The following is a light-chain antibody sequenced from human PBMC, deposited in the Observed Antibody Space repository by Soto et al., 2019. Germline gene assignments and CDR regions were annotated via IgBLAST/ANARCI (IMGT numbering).Light chain of an antibody. Sequence: EIVLTQSPATLSLSPGDRATLSCRASQSVSSYLAWYQQKPGQAPRLLIYDASNRATGIPARFSGSGSGTDFSLTISNLEPEDFAVYYCQHRYNWPLTFGGGTKVEIK. CDR3: QHRYNWPLT. V-gene: IGKV3-11*01. J-gene: IGKJ4*01. CDR2: DAS. CDR1: QSVSSY.